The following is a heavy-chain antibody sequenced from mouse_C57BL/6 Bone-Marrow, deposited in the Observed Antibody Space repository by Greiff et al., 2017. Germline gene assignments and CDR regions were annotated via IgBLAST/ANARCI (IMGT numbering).Heavy chain of an antibody. CDR2: IDPEDGDT. CDR3: TPFYYGSSPFGY. CDR1: GFNIKDYY. J-gene: IGHJ2*01. D-gene: IGHD1-1*01. Sequence: EVMLVESGAELVRPGASVKLSCTASGFNIKDYYMHWVKQRPEQGLEWIGRIDPEDGDTEYAPKFQGKATMTADTSSNTAYLQLSSLTSEDTAVYYCTPFYYGSSPFGYWGQGTTLTISS. V-gene: IGHV14-1*01.